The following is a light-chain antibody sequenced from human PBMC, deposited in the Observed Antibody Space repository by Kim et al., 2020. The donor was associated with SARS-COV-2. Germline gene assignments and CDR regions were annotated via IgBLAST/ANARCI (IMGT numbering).Light chain of an antibody. CDR3: SSYTTSSTYV. CDR1: SSDIGRYNY. J-gene: IGLJ1*01. CDR2: DVT. V-gene: IGLV2-14*01. Sequence: QSALTQPASVSGSPGQSITISCTGTSSDIGRYNYVSWYQQHPGKAPKLLIYDVTERPSGVSNRFSGSKSGNSAALTISGLQAEDEADYYCSSYTTSSTYVFGTGTKVTVL.